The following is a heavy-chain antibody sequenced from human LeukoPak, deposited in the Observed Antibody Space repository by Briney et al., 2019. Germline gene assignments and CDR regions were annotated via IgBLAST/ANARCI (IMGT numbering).Heavy chain of an antibody. CDR3: AREGYDFWSGYSNNIDY. J-gene: IGHJ4*02. V-gene: IGHV3-48*01. D-gene: IGHD3-3*01. Sequence: GGSLRLSCAASGFTFSSYSMNWVRQAPGKELEWVSYISSSSSTIYYADSVKGRFTISRDNAKNSLYLQMNSLRAEDTAVYYCAREGYDFWSGYSNNIDYWGQGTLVTVSS. CDR2: ISSSSSTI. CDR1: GFTFSSYS.